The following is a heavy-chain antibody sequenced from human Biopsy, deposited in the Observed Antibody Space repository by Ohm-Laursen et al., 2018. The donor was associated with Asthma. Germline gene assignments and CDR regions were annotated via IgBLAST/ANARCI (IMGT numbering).Heavy chain of an antibody. D-gene: IGHD4-17*01. CDR2: IIPFYGTA. Sequence: ASVKVSCKSSGGTFSTFGISWVRQAPGQGLEWMGRIIPFYGTATYAQNFQGRLALTADESTSTAYMELSSLRSEDTAVYFCARDYDGDYVQRHLPLAYWGQGTLVTVSS. CDR1: GGTFSTFG. V-gene: IGHV1-69*13. CDR3: ARDYDGDYVQRHLPLAY. J-gene: IGHJ4*02.